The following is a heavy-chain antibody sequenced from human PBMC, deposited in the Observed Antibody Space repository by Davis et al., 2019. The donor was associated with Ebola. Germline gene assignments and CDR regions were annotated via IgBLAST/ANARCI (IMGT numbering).Heavy chain of an antibody. Sequence: GESLKISCAASAVTFNNYGIHWVRQAPGGGLEWVAAFWFDGNTKNYADSVKGRFTISRDNSKGTVYLPMNGLRAGDTAVYYCARDQGRSSSSVKYFDLWGRGTLVTVSS. CDR3: ARDQGRSSSSVKYFDL. CDR2: FWFDGNTK. D-gene: IGHD6-6*01. CDR1: AVTFNNYG. J-gene: IGHJ2*01. V-gene: IGHV3-33*01.